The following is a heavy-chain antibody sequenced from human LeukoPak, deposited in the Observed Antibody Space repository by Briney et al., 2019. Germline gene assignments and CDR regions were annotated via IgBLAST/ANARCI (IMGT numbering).Heavy chain of an antibody. CDR1: GYTFTGYY. J-gene: IGHJ4*02. CDR3: ATDNGRFYYGSGRPFDY. V-gene: IGHV1-2*02. Sequence: ASVKVSCKASGYTFTGYYMHWVRQAPGQGLEWMGWINPNSGGTNYAQKFQGRVTMTRDTSISTAYMELSSLRSEDTAVYYCATDNGRFYYGSGRPFDYWGQGTLVTVSS. D-gene: IGHD3-10*01. CDR2: INPNSGGT.